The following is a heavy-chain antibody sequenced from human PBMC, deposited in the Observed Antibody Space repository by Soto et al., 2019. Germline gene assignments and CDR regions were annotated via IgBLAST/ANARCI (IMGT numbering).Heavy chain of an antibody. CDR1: GFTFSSYA. J-gene: IGHJ4*02. V-gene: IGHV3-30-3*01. D-gene: IGHD3-10*01. CDR3: ARGGSGEPRAYYFDY. CDR2: ISYDGSNK. Sequence: GGSLRLSCAASGFTFSSYAMHWVRQAPGKGLEWVAVISYDGSNKYYADSVKGRFTISRDNSKNTLYLQMNSLRAEDTAVYYCARGGSGEPRAYYFDYWGQGTLVTVSS.